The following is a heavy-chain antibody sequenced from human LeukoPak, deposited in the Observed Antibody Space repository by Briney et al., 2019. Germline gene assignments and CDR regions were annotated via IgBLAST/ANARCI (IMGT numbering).Heavy chain of an antibody. J-gene: IGHJ5*02. CDR3: AKNMVRGALLMYNWFDP. V-gene: IGHV1-2*02. D-gene: IGHD3-10*01. Sequence: ASVKVSCKASGYTFTGYYMHWVRQAPGQGLEWMGWINPNSGGTNYAQKLQGRVTMTRDMSISTAYMELSRLRSDDTAVYYCAKNMVRGALLMYNWFDPWGQGTLVTVSS. CDR1: GYTFTGYY. CDR2: INPNSGGT.